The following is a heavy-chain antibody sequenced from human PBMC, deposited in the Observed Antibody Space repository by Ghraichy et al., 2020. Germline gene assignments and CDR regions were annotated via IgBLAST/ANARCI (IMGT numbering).Heavy chain of an antibody. D-gene: IGHD3-10*01. CDR1: GGSINSDY. CDR2: IHHSGTT. V-gene: IGHV4-59*01. J-gene: IGHJ4*02. CDR3: ARLGGSGTNPPYDK. Sequence: SETLSLTCTVSGGSINSDYWSWIRQPPGKGLEQIGYIHHSGTTIYNPSLQSRVTISVDTSKNQFSLNLRSVTAADTAVYYCARLGGSGTNPPYDKWGQGILVTFSS.